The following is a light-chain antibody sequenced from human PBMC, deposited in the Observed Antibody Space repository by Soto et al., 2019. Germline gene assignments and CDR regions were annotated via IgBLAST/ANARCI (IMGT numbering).Light chain of an antibody. CDR3: QQYGSSPIT. Sequence: IVLTQSPGTLSLSPGERATLSCRASQSVSSNYLAWFQQRPGKAPRLLIYAASSRATGIPDRFSGSGSGTDFTLTISRLEPEDFAVYYCQQYGSSPITFGQGTRLEIK. V-gene: IGKV3-20*01. J-gene: IGKJ5*01. CDR2: AAS. CDR1: QSVSSNY.